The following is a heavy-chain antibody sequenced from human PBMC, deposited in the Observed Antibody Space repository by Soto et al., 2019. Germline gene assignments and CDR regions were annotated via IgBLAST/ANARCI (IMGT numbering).Heavy chain of an antibody. J-gene: IGHJ3*02. Sequence: GGSLRLSCAASGFTLNSHWMHWVRQAPGKGLVWVSRISGDGSSTAYADSVKGRFTISRDNANNTLYLQMNSLRAEDTAVYYCAYWCAGGGSCYYDPLDIWGQGTMVTVSS. V-gene: IGHV3-74*01. D-gene: IGHD2-15*01. CDR3: AYWCAGGGSCYYDPLDI. CDR2: ISGDGSST. CDR1: GFTLNSHW.